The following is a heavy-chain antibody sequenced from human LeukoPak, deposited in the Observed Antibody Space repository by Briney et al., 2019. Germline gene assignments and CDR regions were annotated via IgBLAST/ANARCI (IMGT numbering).Heavy chain of an antibody. J-gene: IGHJ4*02. CDR3: AKGAQQLVYWVDY. CDR2: ISGSGGST. Sequence: GGSLRLSCAASRFTFNNYAMSWVRQAPGKGLEWVSVISGSGGSTYYADSVKGRFTISRDNSKNTLYLQMNSLRAEDTAVYYCAKGAQQLVYWVDYWGQGTLVTVSS. D-gene: IGHD6-13*01. CDR1: RFTFNNYA. V-gene: IGHV3-23*01.